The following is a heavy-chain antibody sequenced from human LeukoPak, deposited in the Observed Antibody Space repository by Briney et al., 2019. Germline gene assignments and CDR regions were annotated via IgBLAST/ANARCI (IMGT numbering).Heavy chain of an antibody. J-gene: IGHJ4*02. CDR3: ARDQEQQWLVGEY. CDR1: KCSFIYNY. V-gene: IGHV3-11*06. D-gene: IGHD6-19*01. Sequence: PRGSIKLSGAATKCSFIYNYIGGISQVPVKAMHWGLSISSSSSYIYYADLVKGRFTNSRDNAKNSLYLQMNSLRAEDTAVYYCARDQEQQWLVGEYWGQGTLVTVSS. CDR2: ISSSSSYI.